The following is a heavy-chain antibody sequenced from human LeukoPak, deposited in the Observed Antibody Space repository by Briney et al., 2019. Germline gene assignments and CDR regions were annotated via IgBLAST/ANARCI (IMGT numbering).Heavy chain of an antibody. J-gene: IGHJ3*02. Sequence: ASVKVSCKASGYTFTSYGISWVRQAPGQGLEWMGWISAYNGNTNYAQKLQGRVTMTTDTSTSTAYMELRSLRSDDTAVYYCARGSPGYFDWFMGRHDAFDIWGQGTMVTVSS. CDR1: GYTFTSYG. V-gene: IGHV1-18*01. D-gene: IGHD3-9*01. CDR2: ISAYNGNT. CDR3: ARGSPGYFDWFMGRHDAFDI.